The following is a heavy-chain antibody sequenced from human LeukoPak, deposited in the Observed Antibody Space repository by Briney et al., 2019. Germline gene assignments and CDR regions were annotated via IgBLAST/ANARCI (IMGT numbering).Heavy chain of an antibody. CDR1: GGTFSSYA. Sequence: ASVKVSCKASGGTFSSYAVSWVRQAPGQGLEWMGGIIPIFGTANYAQKFQGRVTITTDESTSTAYMELSSLRSEDTAVYYCACSYCSSTSCYKTGGLYWGQGTLVTVSS. V-gene: IGHV1-69*05. CDR3: ACSYCSSTSCYKTGGLY. J-gene: IGHJ4*02. D-gene: IGHD2-2*02. CDR2: IIPIFGTA.